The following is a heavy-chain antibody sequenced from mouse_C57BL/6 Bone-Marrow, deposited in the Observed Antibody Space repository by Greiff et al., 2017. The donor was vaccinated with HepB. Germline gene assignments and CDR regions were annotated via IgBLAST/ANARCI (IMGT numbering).Heavy chain of an antibody. CDR2: IDPANGNT. Sequence: EVQLQQSVAELVRPGASVKLSCTASGFNIQNTYMHWVKQRPEQGLEWIGRIDPANGNTKYAPKFQGKATITADTSSNTAYLQLSSLTSEDTAIYYCARGYFDYWGQGTTLTVSS. V-gene: IGHV14-3*01. CDR3: ARGYFDY. J-gene: IGHJ2*01. CDR1: GFNIQNTY.